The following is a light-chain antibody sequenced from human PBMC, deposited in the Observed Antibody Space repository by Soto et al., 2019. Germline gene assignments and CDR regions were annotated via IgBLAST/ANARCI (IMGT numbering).Light chain of an antibody. V-gene: IGKV3-20*01. Sequence: EIVLTQPPGTLSLSPGERATLSCRASQSVSSSYLAWYQQKPGQAPRLLIYDASIRATGIPDRFSGSGSGTDFTLTISRLEPDDFAVYYYQQYGNSPITFGQGTRLDMK. J-gene: IGKJ5*01. CDR3: QQYGNSPIT. CDR2: DAS. CDR1: QSVSSSY.